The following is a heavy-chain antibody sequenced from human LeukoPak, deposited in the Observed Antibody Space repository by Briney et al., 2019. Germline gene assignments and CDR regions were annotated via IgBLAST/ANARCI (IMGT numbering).Heavy chain of an antibody. J-gene: IGHJ6*03. D-gene: IGHD1-14*01. Sequence: SETLSLTCTVSGGSISSYYWSWIRQPPGKGLEWNGYIYYSGSTNYNPSLKSRVTISVDTSKNQFSLKLSSVTAADTAVYYCARSRKDEHQSYYYYYMDVWGKGTTVTVSS. V-gene: IGHV4-59*01. CDR2: IYYSGST. CDR1: GGSISSYY. CDR3: ARSRKDEHQSYYYYYMDV.